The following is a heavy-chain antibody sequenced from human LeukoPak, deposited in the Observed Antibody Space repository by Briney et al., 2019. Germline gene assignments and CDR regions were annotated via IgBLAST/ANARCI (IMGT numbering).Heavy chain of an antibody. D-gene: IGHD1-1*01. CDR2: INPNSGGT. CDR3: AGDQINQLPDPFDY. Sequence: ASVKVSCKASGYTFTGYYMHWVRQAPGQGLEWMGWINPNSGGTNYAQKFQGRVTMTRDTSISTAYMELSRLRSNDTAVYYCAGDQINQLPDPFDYWGQGTLVTVSS. CDR1: GYTFTGYY. J-gene: IGHJ4*02. V-gene: IGHV1-2*02.